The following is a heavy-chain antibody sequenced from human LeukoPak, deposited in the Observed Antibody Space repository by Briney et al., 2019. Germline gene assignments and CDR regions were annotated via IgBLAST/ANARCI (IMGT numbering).Heavy chain of an antibody. Sequence: SETLSLTCTVSGVSISNTNSYWGWIRQPPGQGLEWIGTISYSGSTYYNPSLKSRVTISVGTSTGHFSLKLSSVTAADTAVYFCARQGYSSGWTGHFDYWGQGTLVTVSS. CDR1: GVSISNTNSY. V-gene: IGHV4-39*01. J-gene: IGHJ4*02. CDR3: ARQGYSSGWTGHFDY. CDR2: ISYSGST. D-gene: IGHD6-19*01.